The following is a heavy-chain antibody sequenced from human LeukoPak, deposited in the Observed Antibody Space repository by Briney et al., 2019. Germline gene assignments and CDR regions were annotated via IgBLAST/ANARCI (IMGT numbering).Heavy chain of an antibody. CDR2: SNGDGSSI. D-gene: IGHD3-22*01. CDR3: TGPIVVSTNDAFDS. Sequence: PGGSLRLSCAASGFTFSNYWLHWVRQAPGKGLVWVSRSNGDGSSINYADSVKGRFTISRGNAKNTLYLQMNGLRAEDTGVYYCTGPIVVSTNDAFDSWGQGTMVTVSS. CDR1: GFTFSNYW. V-gene: IGHV3-74*01. J-gene: IGHJ3*02.